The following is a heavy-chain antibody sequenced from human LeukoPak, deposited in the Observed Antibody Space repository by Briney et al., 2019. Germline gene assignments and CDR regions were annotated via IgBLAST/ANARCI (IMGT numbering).Heavy chain of an antibody. J-gene: IGHJ4*02. CDR2: ISTRGGGI. CDR1: GFTFSAYA. CDR3: AKDGFDYYDSSGYYYFDD. D-gene: IGHD3-22*01. Sequence: GGSLRLSCEASGFTFSAYAMTWVRQAPGKGLEWVSGISTRGGGIYYAESAKGRFTISRDNSKNTLYLQMKSLRAEDTAVYYCAKDGFDYYDSSGYYYFDDWGQGTLVTVSS. V-gene: IGHV3-23*01.